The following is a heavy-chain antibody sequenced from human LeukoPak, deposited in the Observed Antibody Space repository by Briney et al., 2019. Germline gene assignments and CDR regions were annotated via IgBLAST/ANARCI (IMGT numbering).Heavy chain of an antibody. V-gene: IGHV3-30-3*01. CDR3: ARDQFHYDILAGHCRPCGMDV. CDR2: ISYDGSNK. D-gene: IGHD3-9*01. CDR1: GFTFSSYA. Sequence: GGSLRLSCAASGFTFSSYAMHWVRQAPGKGLEWVAVISYDGSNKYYADSVKGRFTISRDNSKNTLYLQMNSLRAEDTAVYYCARDQFHYDILAGHCRPCGMDVWGQGTTVTVSS. J-gene: IGHJ6*02.